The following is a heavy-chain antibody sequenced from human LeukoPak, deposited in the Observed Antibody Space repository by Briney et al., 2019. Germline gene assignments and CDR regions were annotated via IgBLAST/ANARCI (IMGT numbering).Heavy chain of an antibody. Sequence: PGGSLRLSCTASGFTFSRYWMTWVRQGPGKGLEWVANIRQDGSDKYYVDSVKGRFTISRDDSKNTLYLQMNSLRAEDTAVYYCARVGGFRYFDWLSSITHYYYYMDVWGKGTTVTVSS. V-gene: IGHV3-7*02. J-gene: IGHJ6*03. D-gene: IGHD3-9*01. CDR2: IRQDGSDK. CDR1: GFTFSRYW. CDR3: ARVGGFRYFDWLSSITHYYYYMDV.